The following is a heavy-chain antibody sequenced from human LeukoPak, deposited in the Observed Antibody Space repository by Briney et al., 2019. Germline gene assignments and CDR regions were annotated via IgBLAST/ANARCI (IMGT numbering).Heavy chain of an antibody. D-gene: IGHD3-3*01. CDR1: GFTFSAYG. Sequence: GGSLRLSCATSGFTFSAYGMHWVRQAPGKGLEWVAFIRYDGVNKDHADSVKGRFTLSRDSSRNTLYLQMNSLRADDTAVYFCAKQAGWGGYFSFLPFDFWGRGTLVTVSS. V-gene: IGHV3-30*02. J-gene: IGHJ4*02. CDR2: IRYDGVNK. CDR3: AKQAGWGGYFSFLPFDF.